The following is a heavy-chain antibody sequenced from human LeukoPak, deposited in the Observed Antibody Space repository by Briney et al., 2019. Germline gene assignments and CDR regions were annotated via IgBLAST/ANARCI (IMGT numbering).Heavy chain of an antibody. CDR3: AKLLNDYGDYYFDY. Sequence: GGSLRLSCAASGFTFSSYAMSWIRQAPGKGLEWVSAISSSGGSTYYADSVKGRFTISRDNSKNTLYLQMNSLRADDTAVYYCAKLLNDYGDYYFDYWGQGTLVTVSS. CDR1: GFTFSSYA. V-gene: IGHV3-23*01. J-gene: IGHJ4*02. D-gene: IGHD4-17*01. CDR2: ISSSGGST.